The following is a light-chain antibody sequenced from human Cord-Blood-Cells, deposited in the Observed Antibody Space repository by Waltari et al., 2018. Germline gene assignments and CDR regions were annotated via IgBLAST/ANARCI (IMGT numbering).Light chain of an antibody. CDR2: DAS. J-gene: IGKJ4*01. Sequence: DIQMTQSPSSLSASVGDRVTITCQASQNISNYLNWYQQQPGKAPKLLIYDASNLETGVPSMFSGSGSGTDFTFTISSLQPEDIATYYCQQYDNLPLTFGGGTKVEIK. CDR3: QQYDNLPLT. CDR1: QNISNY. V-gene: IGKV1-33*01.